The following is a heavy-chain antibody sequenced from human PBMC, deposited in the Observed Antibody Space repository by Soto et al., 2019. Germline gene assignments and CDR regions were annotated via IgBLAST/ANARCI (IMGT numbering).Heavy chain of an antibody. CDR3: ALLPDCSGGSCYHKFDY. CDR2: INPSGGST. V-gene: IGHV1-46*03. CDR1: GYTFTSYY. J-gene: IGHJ4*02. D-gene: IGHD2-15*01. Sequence: ASVKVSCKASGYTFTSYYMHWVLHAPGQGLEWMGIINPSGGSTSYAQKFQGRVTMTRDTSTSTVYMELSSLRSEDTAVYYCALLPDCSGGSCYHKFDYWGQGTLVTVSS.